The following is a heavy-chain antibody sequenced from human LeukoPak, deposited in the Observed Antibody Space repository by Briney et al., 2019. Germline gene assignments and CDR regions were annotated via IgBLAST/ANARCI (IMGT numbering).Heavy chain of an antibody. CDR3: ARDGDTMAFDY. CDR1: GFTFSSYW. J-gene: IGHJ4*02. CDR2: INTDGTST. V-gene: IGHV3-74*01. D-gene: IGHD2-21*02. Sequence: GGSLRLSCAASGFTFSSYWMHWVRQAPGEGLVWVSRINTDGTSTSYADSVKGRFTISRDNAKNTLYVQMNSLRAEDTAVYYCARDGDTMAFDYWGQGTLVTVSS.